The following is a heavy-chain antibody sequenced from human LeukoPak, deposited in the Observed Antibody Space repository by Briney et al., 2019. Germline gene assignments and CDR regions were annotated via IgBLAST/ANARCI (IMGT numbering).Heavy chain of an antibody. D-gene: IGHD6-6*01. CDR2: IYYSGST. CDR3: ARDGGGAARLVADAFDI. V-gene: IGHV4-59*01. J-gene: IGHJ3*02. CDR1: GDSMSAYY. Sequence: SETLSLTCTVSGDSMSAYYWSWIRQPPGKGLEWIGYIYYSGSTYYNPSLKSRVTISVDTSKNQFSLRLTSVTAADTAVYFCARDGGGAARLVADAFDIWGQGTMVTVSS.